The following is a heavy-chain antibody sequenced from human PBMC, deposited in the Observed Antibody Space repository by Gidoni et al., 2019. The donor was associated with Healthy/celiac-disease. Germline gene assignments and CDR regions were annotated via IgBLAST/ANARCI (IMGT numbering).Heavy chain of an antibody. J-gene: IGHJ4*02. CDR2: ISYDGSNK. CDR1: GFTFSSYA. Sequence: QVQLVESGGGVVQPGRSLGLSCAASGFTFSSYAMHWVRQAPGKGLEWVAVISYDGSNKYYADSVKGRFTISRDNSKNTLYLQMNSLRAEDTAVYYCARDLSWLVSPHGYFDYWGQGTLVTVSS. CDR3: ARDLSWLVSPHGYFDY. D-gene: IGHD6-19*01. V-gene: IGHV3-30-3*01.